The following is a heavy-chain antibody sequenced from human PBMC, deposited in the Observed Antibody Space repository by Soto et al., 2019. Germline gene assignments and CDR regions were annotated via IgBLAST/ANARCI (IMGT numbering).Heavy chain of an antibody. CDR2: ISGSSGEK. CDR1: GFAFSTFP. CDR3: AKDPLEPWGGAYFDY. Sequence: EVQLLESGGGLVQPGGSLRLSCAASGFAFSTFPMNWVCQPPGKGLEWVSTISGSSGEKYYAASVKGRFTISRDNSKNTLYLQMNSLRAEDTAVYYCAKDPLEPWGGAYFDYWGQGTLVTVSS. V-gene: IGHV3-23*01. J-gene: IGHJ4*02. D-gene: IGHD2-21*01.